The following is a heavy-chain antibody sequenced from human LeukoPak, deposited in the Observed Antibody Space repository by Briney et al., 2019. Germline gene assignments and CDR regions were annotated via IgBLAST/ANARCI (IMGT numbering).Heavy chain of an antibody. CDR2: ISYDGSNK. D-gene: IGHD3-10*01. V-gene: IGHV3-30-3*01. Sequence: GGSLRLSCAASGFTFSSYAMHWVRQAPGKGLEWVAVISYDGSNKYYADSVKGRFTISRDNAKNSLYLQMNSLRAEDSALYYCAKAHTPGSGSYMYYFDCWGQGTLVTVSS. CDR1: GFTFSSYA. J-gene: IGHJ4*02. CDR3: AKAHTPGSGSYMYYFDC.